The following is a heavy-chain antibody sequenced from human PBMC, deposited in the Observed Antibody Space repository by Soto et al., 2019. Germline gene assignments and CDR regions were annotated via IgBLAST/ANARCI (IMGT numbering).Heavy chain of an antibody. J-gene: IGHJ5*02. CDR3: ARGIVPIGGYWCDP. CDR2: IYYSGST. V-gene: IGHV4-59*01. CDR1: GGSISSYY. D-gene: IGHD2-15*01. Sequence: SETLSLTCTVSGGSISSYYWSWIRQPPGKGLEWIGYIYYSGSTNYNPSLKSRVTISVDTSKKQFSLKLSSVTAADTAVYYCARGIVPIGGYWCDPWGQGTLVTVSS.